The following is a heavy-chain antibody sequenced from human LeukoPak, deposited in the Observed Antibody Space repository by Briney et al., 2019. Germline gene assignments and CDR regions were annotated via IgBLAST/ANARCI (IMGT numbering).Heavy chain of an antibody. CDR3: AKDIVVVPAAMEDY. D-gene: IGHD2-2*01. CDR2: ISGSGGST. J-gene: IGHJ4*02. Sequence: PGGSLRLSCAASGFTFSSYAMSWVRQAPGKGLEWVSAISGSGGSTYYADSVKGRFTISRDNSKNTLYLQMNSLRAEDTAVYYCAKDIVVVPAAMEDYWGQGTLVTASS. CDR1: GFTFSSYA. V-gene: IGHV3-23*01.